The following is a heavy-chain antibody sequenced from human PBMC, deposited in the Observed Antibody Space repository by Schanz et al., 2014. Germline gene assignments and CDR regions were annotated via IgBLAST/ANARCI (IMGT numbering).Heavy chain of an antibody. CDR2: ISGSSRTI. CDR1: GFGFSSYS. V-gene: IGHV3-48*01. D-gene: IGHD3-3*01. CDR3: VRDSFFAFDY. J-gene: IGHJ4*02. Sequence: EVQLVESGGGLVQPGGSLRLSCAASGFGFSSYSMNWVHQAPGKGLEWVSYISGSSRTIYYADSMKGRFTMSRDNAKNSVFLQMNSLRAEDTAVYYCVRDSFFAFDYWGQGTLVTVSS.